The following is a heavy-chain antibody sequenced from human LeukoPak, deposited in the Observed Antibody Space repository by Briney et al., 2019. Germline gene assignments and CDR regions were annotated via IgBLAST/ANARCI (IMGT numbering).Heavy chain of an antibody. D-gene: IGHD3-10*01. CDR2: ISGTGDST. CDR3: AKTYDYGSGSYYPDY. V-gene: IGHV3-23*01. Sequence: GGSLRLSCAASGFTFSSYAMSWVRQAPGKGLEWVSAISGTGDSTYYADSVKGRFTISRDNSKNTLYLQMNSLRAEDTAVYYCAKTYDYGSGSYYPDYWGQGTLVTVSS. J-gene: IGHJ4*02. CDR1: GFTFSSYA.